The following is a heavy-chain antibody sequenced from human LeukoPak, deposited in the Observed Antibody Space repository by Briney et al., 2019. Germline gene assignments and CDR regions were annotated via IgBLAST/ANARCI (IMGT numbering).Heavy chain of an antibody. J-gene: IGHJ3*02. CDR2: FHPEDGET. CDR1: GYTLTKLS. D-gene: IGHD2/OR15-2a*01. CDR3: AADLAFLYGEAFDI. V-gene: IGHV1-24*01. Sequence: ASVKVSCKVSGYTLTKLSMHWVRLVPGKGFEWMAYFHPEDGETIYGQKFQGRVTLTEDTSTDTTYMELSGLNSEDTAVYYCAADLAFLYGEAFDIWGQGTMVTVSS.